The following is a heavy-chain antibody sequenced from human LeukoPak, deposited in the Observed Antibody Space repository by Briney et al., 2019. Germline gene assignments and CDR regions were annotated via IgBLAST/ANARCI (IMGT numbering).Heavy chain of an antibody. J-gene: IGHJ4*02. D-gene: IGHD4-17*01. V-gene: IGHV4-30-2*01. CDR1: GGSISSGGYY. CDR2: IHHSGST. Sequence: SETLSLTCTVSGGSISSGGYYWSWIRQPPGKGLEWIGYIHHSGSTQNNPSLKSRVTISVDWSKNQFSLKLSSVTAADTAVYYCAAKQTVTIDYWGQGTLVTVSS. CDR3: AAKQTVTIDY.